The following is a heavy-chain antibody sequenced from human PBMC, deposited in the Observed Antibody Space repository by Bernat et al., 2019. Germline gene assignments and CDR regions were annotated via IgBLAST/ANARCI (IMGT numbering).Heavy chain of an antibody. CDR3: ARVPRGGYGDYVLWWYFDL. CDR1: GFTFSSYA. D-gene: IGHD4-17*01. CDR2: ISYDGSNK. V-gene: IGHV3-30-3*01. J-gene: IGHJ2*01. Sequence: VQLLESGGGVVQPGRSLRLSCAASGFTFSSYAMHWVRQAPGKGLEWVAVISYDGSNKYYADSVKGRFTISRDNSKNTLYLQMNSLRAEDTAVYYCARVPRGGYGDYVLWWYFDLWGRGTLVTVSS.